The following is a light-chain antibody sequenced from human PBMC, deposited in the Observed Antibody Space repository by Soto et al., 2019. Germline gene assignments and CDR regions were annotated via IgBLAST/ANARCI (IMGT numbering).Light chain of an antibody. J-gene: IGKJ5*01. Sequence: DIVMTQSADSLAVSLGESATIHCKSSQSVLYSAKNKNFLTWYQQKPGQPPKLLIYWASTRESGVPDRFTGSESGTDFTLTITSLQAEDVAVYYCQQHYITPITFGQGTRLEIK. CDR2: WAS. CDR1: QSVLYSAKNKNF. V-gene: IGKV4-1*01. CDR3: QQHYITPIT.